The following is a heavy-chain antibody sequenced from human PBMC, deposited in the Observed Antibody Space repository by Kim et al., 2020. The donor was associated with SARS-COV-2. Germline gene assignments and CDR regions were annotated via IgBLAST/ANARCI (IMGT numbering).Heavy chain of an antibody. V-gene: IGHV1-46*01. CDR3: ARGYSSSWNDY. Sequence: GYAQKFQGRVTMTRDTSTSTVYMELSSLRSEETAVYYCARGYSSSWNDYWGQGTLVTVSS. J-gene: IGHJ4*02. D-gene: IGHD6-13*01.